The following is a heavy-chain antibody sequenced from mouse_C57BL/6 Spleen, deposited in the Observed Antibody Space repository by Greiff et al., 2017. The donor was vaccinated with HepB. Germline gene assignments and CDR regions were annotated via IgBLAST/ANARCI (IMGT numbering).Heavy chain of an antibody. J-gene: IGHJ2*01. CDR2: IDPSDSYT. Sequence: VQLQQPGAELVKPGASVKLSCKASGYTFTSYWMQWVKQRPGQGLEWIGEIDPSDSYTNYNQKFKGKATLTVDTSSSTAYMQLSSLTSEDSAVYYCARPFFYYYGSSVDYWGQGTTLTVSS. D-gene: IGHD1-1*01. CDR3: ARPFFYYYGSSVDY. V-gene: IGHV1-50*01. CDR1: GYTFTSYW.